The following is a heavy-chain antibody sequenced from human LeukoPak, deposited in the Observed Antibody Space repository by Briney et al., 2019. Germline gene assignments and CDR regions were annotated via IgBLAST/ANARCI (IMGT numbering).Heavy chain of an antibody. CDR3: ARGEAYSNYEDY. J-gene: IGHJ4*02. CDR2: ISAYNGAT. V-gene: IGHV1-18*01. Sequence: EASVNVSCKASGYTFTSYGISGVRQAPGQGLEWMGWISAYNGATNYAQKLQDRVTMTTDTSTSTAYMELRSLRSDDTAVYYCARGEAYSNYEDYWGQGTLVTVSS. CDR1: GYTFTSYG. D-gene: IGHD4-11*01.